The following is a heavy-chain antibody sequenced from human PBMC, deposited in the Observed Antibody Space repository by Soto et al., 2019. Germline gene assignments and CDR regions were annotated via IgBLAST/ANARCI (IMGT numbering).Heavy chain of an antibody. CDR2: ISDSGGST. CDR1: GFMLNNYA. Sequence: EVQLLESGGGLVQPGGSLRLACAASGFMLNNYAMSWVRQAPGKGLEWVSAISDSGGSTYYADSVKGRFTISRDNSKSTLCLQMSSLRAEDTALYYCVKGSAAYRPYYFDYWGQGALVTVSS. CDR3: VKGSAAYRPYYFDY. V-gene: IGHV3-23*01. D-gene: IGHD3-16*01. J-gene: IGHJ4*02.